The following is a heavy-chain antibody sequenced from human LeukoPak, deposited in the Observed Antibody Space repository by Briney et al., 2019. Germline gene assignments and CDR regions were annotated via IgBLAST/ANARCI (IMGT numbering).Heavy chain of an antibody. D-gene: IGHD4-17*01. J-gene: IGHJ4*02. CDR2: IYYSGST. CDR3: ARDPGDYTSYYFDY. CDR1: GGSISSYY. Sequence: SETLSLTCTVSGGSISSYYWSWIRQPPGKGLEWIGYIYYSGSTNYDPSLKSRVTISVDTSKNQFSLKLSSVTAADTAVYYCARDPGDYTSYYFDYWGQGTLVTVSS. V-gene: IGHV4-59*01.